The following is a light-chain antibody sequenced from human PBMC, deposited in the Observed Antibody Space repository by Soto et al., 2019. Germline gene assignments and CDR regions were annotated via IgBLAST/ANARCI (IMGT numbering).Light chain of an antibody. CDR2: GAS. Sequence: EIVLTQSPDTLSLFPGERATLSCRASQSVSSTYLAWYQQKLGQAPRLLIFGASSRATGIPDRFSGSGSGKDFPLTISRLEPEDFAVYYCQQYGSSRWTFGQGTKVEIK. CDR1: QSVSSTY. V-gene: IGKV3-20*01. CDR3: QQYGSSRWT. J-gene: IGKJ1*01.